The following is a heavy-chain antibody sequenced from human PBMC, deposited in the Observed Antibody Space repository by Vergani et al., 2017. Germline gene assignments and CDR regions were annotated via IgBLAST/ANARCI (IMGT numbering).Heavy chain of an antibody. CDR1: GYTFTDHY. Sequence: EVQLVQSGAEVKKPGATMKISCKVSGYTFTDHYMHWVKQAPGKGLEWMGLVDPEDGETIYAEKFKGRVTIAADTSTDTAHLALSSLRSEDTAVYYCATPQTVTTGGMEVWGQGTTVSVSS. D-gene: IGHD4-17*01. V-gene: IGHV1-69-2*01. J-gene: IGHJ6*02. CDR2: VDPEDGET. CDR3: ATPQTVTTGGMEV.